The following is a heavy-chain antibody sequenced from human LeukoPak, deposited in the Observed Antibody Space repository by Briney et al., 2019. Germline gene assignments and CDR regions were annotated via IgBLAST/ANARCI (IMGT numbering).Heavy chain of an antibody. J-gene: IGHJ4*02. CDR2: ISRDGTDT. V-gene: IGHV3-74*01. Sequence: PGGSLRLSCAASEFTLSSYWMHWVRQTPGKGLVWVSRISRDGTDTIYADSVKGRFTISGDNAKNTLYLQMNSLRAEDTAVYYCARDGDAYNFDYWGQGTLVTVSS. CDR3: ARDGDAYNFDY. D-gene: IGHD5-24*01. CDR1: EFTLSSYW.